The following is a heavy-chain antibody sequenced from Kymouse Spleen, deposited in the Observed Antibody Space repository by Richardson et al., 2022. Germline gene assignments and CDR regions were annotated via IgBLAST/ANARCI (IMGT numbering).Heavy chain of an antibody. CDR2: ISWNSGSI. D-gene: IGHD3-10*01. CDR1: GFTFDDYA. J-gene: IGHJ4*02. Sequence: EVQLVESGGGLVQPGRSLRLSCAASGFTFDDYAMHWVRQAPGKGLEWVSGISWNSGSIGYADSVKGRFTISRDNAKNSLYLQMNSLRAEDTALYYCAKDTSGSGSCDYWGQGTLVTVSS. CDR3: AKDTSGSGSCDY. V-gene: IGHV3-9*01.